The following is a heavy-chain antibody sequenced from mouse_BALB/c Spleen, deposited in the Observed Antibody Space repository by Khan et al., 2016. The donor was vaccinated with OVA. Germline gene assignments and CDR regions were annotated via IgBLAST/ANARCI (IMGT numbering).Heavy chain of an antibody. CDR3: ARIYGSDFDY. J-gene: IGHJ2*01. V-gene: IGHV1-20*02. D-gene: IGHD1-1*01. Sequence: EVQLQQSGPELVKPGASVKISCKASGYSFTGYFMNWVMQSHGKSLEWIGRINPHIGETFYNPKFKGKATLTVDESSSTAHMELRILASEYSAVYYCARIYGSDFDYWGQGTTLTVSS. CDR2: INPHIGET. CDR1: GYSFTGYF.